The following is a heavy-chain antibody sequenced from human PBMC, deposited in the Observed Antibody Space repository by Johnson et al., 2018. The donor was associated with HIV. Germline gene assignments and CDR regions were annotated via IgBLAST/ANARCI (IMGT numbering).Heavy chain of an antibody. CDR2: IWYDGSNK. Sequence: QVQLVESGGGVVQPGRSLRLSCAASGFTFSSYGMHWVRQAPGKGLEWVAVIWYDGSNKYYADSVKGRFTISRDNSKNTLYLQMNSLRAEATAVYYCARDDRPDGFDIWGQGTMVTVSS. CDR1: GFTFSSYG. CDR3: ARDDRPDGFDI. V-gene: IGHV3-33*01. J-gene: IGHJ3*02.